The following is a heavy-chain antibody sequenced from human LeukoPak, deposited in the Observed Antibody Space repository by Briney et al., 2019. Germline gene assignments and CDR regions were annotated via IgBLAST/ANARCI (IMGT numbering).Heavy chain of an antibody. V-gene: IGHV3-23*01. J-gene: IGHJ4*02. CDR3: AKDPRENYYDSSGYFDY. CDR1: GFTFSSYA. CDR2: ISGSGGST. D-gene: IGHD3-22*01. Sequence: GGSLRLSCAVSGFTFSSYAMSWVRQAPGKGLEWVSAISGSGGSTYYADSVKGRFTISRDNSKNTLYLQMNSLRAEDTAVYYCAKDPRENYYDSSGYFDYWGQGTLVTVSS.